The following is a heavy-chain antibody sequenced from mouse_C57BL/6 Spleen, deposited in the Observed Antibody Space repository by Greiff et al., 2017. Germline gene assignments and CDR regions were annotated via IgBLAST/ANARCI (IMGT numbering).Heavy chain of an antibody. V-gene: IGHV5-4*03. Sequence: EVKLVESGGGLVKPGGSLKLSCAASGFTFSSYAMSWVRQTPEKRLEWVATISDGGSYTYYPDNVKGRFTISRDNAKNNLYLQMSHLKSEDTAMYYWARLITTVEYFDVWGTGTTVTVSS. J-gene: IGHJ1*03. CDR1: GFTFSSYA. CDR2: ISDGGSYT. CDR3: ARLITTVEYFDV. D-gene: IGHD1-1*01.